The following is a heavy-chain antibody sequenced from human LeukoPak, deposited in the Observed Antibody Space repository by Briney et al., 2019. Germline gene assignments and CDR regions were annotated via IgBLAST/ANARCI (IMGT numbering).Heavy chain of an antibody. D-gene: IGHD1-1*01. Sequence: PGGSLRLSCAASGFTFSSYPMHWVRQAPGKGLEWVAVISYDGSNKYYADSVKGRFTISRDKPKNTLSLQMNSLRVEDTAVYYCAKEEGTGTGFDYWGQGTLVTVSS. CDR1: GFTFSSYP. CDR2: ISYDGSNK. V-gene: IGHV3-30-3*01. J-gene: IGHJ4*02. CDR3: AKEEGTGTGFDY.